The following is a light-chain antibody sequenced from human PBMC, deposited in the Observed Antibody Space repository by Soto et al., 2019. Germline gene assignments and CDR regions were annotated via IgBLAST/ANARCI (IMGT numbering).Light chain of an antibody. V-gene: IGKV1-5*01. Sequence: DIQMTQSPSTLSASVGDRVTITCRASQSINTWLAWYQQKPGKAPKVLIYDASSLESGVPSRFSGSGSGTEFTLTISSLQPDDFATYNCQQYNSYWTFGQGTKVEIK. CDR3: QQYNSYWT. CDR2: DAS. J-gene: IGKJ1*01. CDR1: QSINTW.